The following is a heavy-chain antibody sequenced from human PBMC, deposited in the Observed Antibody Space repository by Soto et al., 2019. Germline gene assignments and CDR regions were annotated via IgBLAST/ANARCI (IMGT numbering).Heavy chain of an antibody. CDR3: ARGEADTAMVDA. V-gene: IGHV4-59*01. D-gene: IGHD5-18*01. CDR1: GGSIRSYY. Sequence: SETLSLTCTVSGGSIRSYYWTWIRQPPGKGLEWLGYIFYSGSTFYNPSLKSRVTISIHTSKSQFSLQLTSVTAADTAVYYCARGEADTAMVDAWGQGTLVTVSS. J-gene: IGHJ5*02. CDR2: IFYSGST.